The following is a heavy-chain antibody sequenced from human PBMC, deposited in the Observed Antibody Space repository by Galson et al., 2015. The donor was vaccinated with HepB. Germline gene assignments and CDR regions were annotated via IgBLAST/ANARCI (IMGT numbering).Heavy chain of an antibody. CDR1: GGSISSFF. CDR2: IYYTGST. Sequence: SETLSLTCTVSGGSISSFFWSWVRQSPERGLDWIGYIYYTGSTNYNPSLKSRVSMSVDTSKNRFSLKLTSITPADTGIYYCARDRLTLGGRYNWFDPWGQGTLVIVSS. CDR3: ARDRLTLGGRYNWFDP. V-gene: IGHV4-59*01. J-gene: IGHJ5*02. D-gene: IGHD3-16*01.